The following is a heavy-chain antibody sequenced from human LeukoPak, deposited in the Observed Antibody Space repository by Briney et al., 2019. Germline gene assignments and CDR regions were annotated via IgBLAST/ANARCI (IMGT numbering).Heavy chain of an antibody. D-gene: IGHD3-10*01. V-gene: IGHV1-69*05. Sequence: GASVKVSCKASGGTFSSYAISWVRQAPGKGLEWMGRIIPIFGTANYAQKFQGRVTITTDESTSTAYMELSSLRSEDTAVYYCARDLGGNFDYWGQGTLVTVSS. J-gene: IGHJ4*02. CDR2: IIPIFGTA. CDR3: ARDLGGNFDY. CDR1: GGTFSSYA.